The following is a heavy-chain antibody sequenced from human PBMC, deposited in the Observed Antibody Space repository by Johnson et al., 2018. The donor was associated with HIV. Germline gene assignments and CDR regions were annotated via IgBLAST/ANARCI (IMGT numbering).Heavy chain of an antibody. J-gene: IGHJ3*02. Sequence: QVQLVESGGGVVQPGRSLRLSCAASGFTFSSYAMHWVRQAPGKGQEWVAVISYDGSNKYYADSVKGRFTISRDNSKNTLYLQMNSLRAEDTAVYYCAKDLRTVKAFDIWGQGTMVTVSS. CDR1: GFTFSSYA. CDR3: AKDLRTVKAFDI. V-gene: IGHV3-30*04. D-gene: IGHD4-17*01. CDR2: ISYDGSNK.